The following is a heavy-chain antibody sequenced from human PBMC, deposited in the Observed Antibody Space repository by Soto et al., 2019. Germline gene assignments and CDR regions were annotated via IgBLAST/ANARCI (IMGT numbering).Heavy chain of an antibody. CDR1: GFTFSSSG. D-gene: IGHD3-3*01. CDR3: ANDPSGHYF. J-gene: IGHJ4*02. CDR2: ISASGGET. V-gene: IGHV3-23*01. Sequence: GSLRLSCATSGFTFSSSGMSWVRQAPGKGLEWVSGISASGGETYYGDSVKGRFTISRDNSKNTLYLQMNSLRAEDTAIYYCANDPSGHYFWGKGTRVTVSS.